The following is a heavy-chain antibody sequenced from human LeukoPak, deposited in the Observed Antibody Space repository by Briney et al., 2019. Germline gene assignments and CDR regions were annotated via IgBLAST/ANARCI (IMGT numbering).Heavy chain of an antibody. CDR1: GGSISSSVYS. CDR3: ARLVTSYSSSWYGTVDY. D-gene: IGHD6-13*01. V-gene: IGHV4-39*01. J-gene: IGHJ4*02. Sequence: PSETLSLTCTVSGGSISSSVYSWGWIRQPPGKGLEWIGIIFYGGNTYYNPSLKSRVTIFVDTSRNQFSLNLSSVTAADTAVYFCARLVTSYSSSWYGTVDYWGQGTLVTVSS. CDR2: IFYGGNT.